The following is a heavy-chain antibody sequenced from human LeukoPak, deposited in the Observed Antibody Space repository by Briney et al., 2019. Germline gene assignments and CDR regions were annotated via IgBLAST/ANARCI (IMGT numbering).Heavy chain of an antibody. CDR2: IYHSGST. D-gene: IGHD6-19*01. J-gene: IGHJ3*02. CDR3: ARHRSSGWYMAVHI. CDR1: GGSIRDYY. V-gene: IGHV4-59*08. Sequence: PSETLSLTCTVSGGSIRDYYWTWNRQPPGKGLEWIGYIYHSGSTNYNPSLESRVTISSDTSKNQLSLKLSSVTAADTAVYYCARHRSSGWYMAVHIWGQGTMVTVSS.